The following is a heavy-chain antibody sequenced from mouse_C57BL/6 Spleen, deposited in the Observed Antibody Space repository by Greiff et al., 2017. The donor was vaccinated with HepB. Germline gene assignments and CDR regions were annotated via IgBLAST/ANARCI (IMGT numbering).Heavy chain of an antibody. CDR2: IYPGNSDT. CDR1: GYTFTSYW. V-gene: IGHV1-5*01. Sequence: VQLQQSGTVLARPGASVKMSCKTSGYTFTSYWMHWVKQRPGQGLEWIGAIYPGNSDTSYNQKFKGKAKLTAVTSASTAYMELSSLTNEDSAVYYCTPYYYGSSYREGYYAMDYWGQGTSVTVSS. D-gene: IGHD1-1*01. CDR3: TPYYYGSSYREGYYAMDY. J-gene: IGHJ4*01.